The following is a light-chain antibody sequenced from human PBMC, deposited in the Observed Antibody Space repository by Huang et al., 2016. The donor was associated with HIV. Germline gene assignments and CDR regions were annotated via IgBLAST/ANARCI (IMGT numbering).Light chain of an antibody. CDR1: QNINTY. J-gene: IGKJ5*01. Sequence: DILLTQSPSSLSASVGDRVTITCRARQNINTYLNWYQQKPGKAPNLLIHSASTLQTGVPSRFSVSGSGTDFTLTVNSLQPEDSATYYCQQGYSALITFGQGTRL. V-gene: IGKV1-39*01. CDR2: SAS. CDR3: QQGYSALIT.